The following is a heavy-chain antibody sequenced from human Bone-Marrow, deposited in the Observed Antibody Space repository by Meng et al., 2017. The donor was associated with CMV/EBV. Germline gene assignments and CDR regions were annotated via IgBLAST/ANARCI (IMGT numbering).Heavy chain of an antibody. Sequence: GESLKISCAASGFTFSSYAMHWVRQAPGKGLEWVAVISYDGSNKYYADSVKGRFTISRDNSKHTLYLQMNSLRAEDTAVYYCARGVLSSSGSFDICGQGTMVTVSS. CDR1: GFTFSSYA. CDR3: ARGVLSSSGSFDI. CDR2: ISYDGSNK. J-gene: IGHJ3*02. V-gene: IGHV3-30*04. D-gene: IGHD3-22*01.